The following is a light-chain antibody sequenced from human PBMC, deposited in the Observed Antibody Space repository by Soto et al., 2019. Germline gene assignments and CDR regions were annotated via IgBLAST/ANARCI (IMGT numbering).Light chain of an antibody. V-gene: IGKV1-5*01. J-gene: IGKJ5*01. CDR2: DAS. CDR3: QQSARFPFT. CDR1: QNIERY. Sequence: DIQMTQSPSTLSASVGDRVTITCRASQNIERYMAWYQQKPGRAPSLIIYDASTLERGVPSRFRRSGSGTDFTLTINGLQREDFGTYYCQQSARFPFTFGQGTRLEIK.